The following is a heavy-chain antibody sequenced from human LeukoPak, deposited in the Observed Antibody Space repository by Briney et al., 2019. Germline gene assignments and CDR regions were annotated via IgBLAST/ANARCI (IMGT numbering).Heavy chain of an antibody. D-gene: IGHD6-19*01. CDR2: IYSGGST. Sequence: PGGSLRLSCAASGFTVSSNYMSWVRQAPGKELEWVSVIYSGGSTYYADSVKGRFTISRDNSKNTLYLQMNSLRAEDTAVYYCATGYSSGLFDYWGQGTLVTVSS. V-gene: IGHV3-53*01. CDR1: GFTVSSNY. CDR3: ATGYSSGLFDY. J-gene: IGHJ4*02.